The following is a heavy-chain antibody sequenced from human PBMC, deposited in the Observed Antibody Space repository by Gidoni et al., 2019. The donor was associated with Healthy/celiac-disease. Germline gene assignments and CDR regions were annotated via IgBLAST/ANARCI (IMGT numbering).Heavy chain of an antibody. CDR2: IWYDGSNK. CDR3: ARDRRYYDSSGYYYGY. J-gene: IGHJ4*02. CDR1: GFTFSRSG. D-gene: IGHD3-22*01. Sequence: QVQLVASGGGVVQPGRSLRLSCAAAGFTFSRSGMHWVRQAPGKGLEWVAVIWYDGSNKYYADSVKGRFTISRDNSKNTLYLQMNSLRAEDTAVYYCARDRRYYDSSGYYYGYWGQGTLVTVSS. V-gene: IGHV3-33*01.